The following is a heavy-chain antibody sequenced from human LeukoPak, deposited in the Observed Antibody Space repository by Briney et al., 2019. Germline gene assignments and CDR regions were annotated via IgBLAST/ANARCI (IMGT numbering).Heavy chain of an antibody. CDR3: ARDVLLWFGEQAGFDP. CDR1: GFTFSDYY. V-gene: IGHV3-11*01. D-gene: IGHD3-10*01. J-gene: IGHJ5*02. Sequence: GGSLRLSCAASGFTFSDYYMSWIRQAPGKGREWVSYISSSGSTIYYADSVKGRFTISRDNAKNSLYLQMNSLRAEDTAVYYCARDVLLWFGEQAGFDPWGQGTLVTVSS. CDR2: ISSSGSTI.